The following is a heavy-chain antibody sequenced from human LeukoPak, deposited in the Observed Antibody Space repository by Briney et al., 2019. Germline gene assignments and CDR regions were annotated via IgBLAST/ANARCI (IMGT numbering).Heavy chain of an antibody. CDR1: GFTFSSYA. CDR2: ISYDGSNK. V-gene: IGHV3-30-3*01. Sequence: GGSLRLSCAASGFTFSSYAMHWVRQAPGKGLEWVAVISYDGSNKYYADSVKGRFTISRDNSKNTLYLQMNSLRAEDTAVYYCARDLVAGPGSQYFQHWGQGTLVTVSS. CDR3: ARDLVAGPGSQYFQH. J-gene: IGHJ1*01. D-gene: IGHD1-14*01.